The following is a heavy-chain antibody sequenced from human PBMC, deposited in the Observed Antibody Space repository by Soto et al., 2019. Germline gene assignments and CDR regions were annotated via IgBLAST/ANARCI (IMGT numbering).Heavy chain of an antibody. CDR1: GGSICSGAYY. CDR2: VYYSGTT. CDR3: ARHEAAAGTPGWFDP. V-gene: IGHV4-39*01. Sequence: SGTLSLTCTVSGGSICSGAYYGSWIRQHPGKGLEWIGYVYYSGTTYYNPSLKSRVTISVDTSKNQFSLKLSSVTAADTAVYYCARHEAAAGTPGWFDPWGQGTLVTVSS. D-gene: IGHD6-13*01. J-gene: IGHJ5*02.